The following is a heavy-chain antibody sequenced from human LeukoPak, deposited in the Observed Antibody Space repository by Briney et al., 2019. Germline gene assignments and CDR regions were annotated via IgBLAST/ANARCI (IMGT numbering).Heavy chain of an antibody. V-gene: IGHV3-30-3*01. J-gene: IGHJ4*02. CDR1: GFTFNTYA. Sequence: GGSLRLSCAASGFTFNTYAMNWVRQAPDKGLEWVAVISYDGSNQSYADSVKGRFTISRDNSKNTLSLEMNNVRVEDSSVYYCARAPSSSWHRFDSWGQGTLLTVSS. CDR3: ARAPSSSWHRFDS. D-gene: IGHD6-13*01. CDR2: ISYDGSNQ.